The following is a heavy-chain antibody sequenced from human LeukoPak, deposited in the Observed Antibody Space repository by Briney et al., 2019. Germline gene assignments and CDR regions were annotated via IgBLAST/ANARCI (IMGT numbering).Heavy chain of an antibody. D-gene: IGHD3-3*01. CDR2: VNPDSGGT. CDR3: ARGEGLPVIFDY. Sequence: GASVKVSCKASGHTFSAYYMHWVRQAPGQGLEWMGWVNPDSGGTNYAQKFQGRVAMTRDTSISTAYMELSRLRSDDTAVYYCARGEGLPVIFDYWGQGTLVTVSS. CDR1: GHTFSAYY. V-gene: IGHV1-2*02. J-gene: IGHJ4*02.